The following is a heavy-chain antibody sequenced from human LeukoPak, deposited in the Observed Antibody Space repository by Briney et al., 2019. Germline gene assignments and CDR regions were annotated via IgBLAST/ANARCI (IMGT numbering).Heavy chain of an antibody. V-gene: IGHV1-46*01. J-gene: IGHJ1*01. Sequence: ASVKVSCKASGYTFTSYYMHWVRQAPGQGLERMGIINPSGGSTSYAQRFQGRVTMTRDTSTSTVYMELSSLRSEDTAVYYCARKGIAVAWFQHWGQGTLVTVSS. D-gene: IGHD6-19*01. CDR1: GYTFTSYY. CDR3: ARKGIAVAWFQH. CDR2: INPSGGST.